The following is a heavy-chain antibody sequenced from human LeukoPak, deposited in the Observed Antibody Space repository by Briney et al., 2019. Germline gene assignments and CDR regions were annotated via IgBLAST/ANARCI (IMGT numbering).Heavy chain of an antibody. Sequence: GGSLRLSCAASGFTFSSYAMSWVRQAPGKGLEWVSAISGSGDSTYYADSVKGRFTISRDNSKNTLYLQMNSLRAEDTAVYYCAKDMSSGWGRLDYWGQGTLVTVSS. CDR1: GFTFSSYA. J-gene: IGHJ4*02. CDR3: AKDMSSGWGRLDY. D-gene: IGHD6-19*01. V-gene: IGHV3-23*01. CDR2: ISGSGDST.